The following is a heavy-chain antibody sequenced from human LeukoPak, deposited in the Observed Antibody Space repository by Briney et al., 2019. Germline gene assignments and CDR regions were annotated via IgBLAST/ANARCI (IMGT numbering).Heavy chain of an antibody. J-gene: IGHJ4*02. V-gene: IGHV4-34*01. D-gene: IGHD3-3*01. CDR1: GGSISSYY. CDR2: INHSGST. Sequence: SETLSLTCTVSGGSISSYYWSWIRQPPGKGLEWIGEINHSGSTNYNPSLKSRVTISVDTSKNQFSLKLSSVTAADTAVYYCASTYYDFWSGYPGHIDYWGQGTLVTVSS. CDR3: ASTYYDFWSGYPGHIDY.